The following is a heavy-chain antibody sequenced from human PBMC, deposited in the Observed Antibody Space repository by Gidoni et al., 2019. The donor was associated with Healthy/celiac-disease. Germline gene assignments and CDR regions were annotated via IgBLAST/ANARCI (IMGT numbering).Heavy chain of an antibody. CDR2: ISGSTSTI. J-gene: IGHJ4*02. CDR1: GFPLSTYS. Sequence: ELQLVESGGGLVQPGGLLRLSCAASGFPLSTYSINWVRLAPWKGLEWVSYISGSTSTIYYADSVKGRFTISRDKAKDSLYLQMSSLKAEDTAVYYCARNLDSSGAYFDYWGQGALVTVSS. CDR3: ARNLDSSGAYFDY. V-gene: IGHV3-48*01. D-gene: IGHD3-22*01.